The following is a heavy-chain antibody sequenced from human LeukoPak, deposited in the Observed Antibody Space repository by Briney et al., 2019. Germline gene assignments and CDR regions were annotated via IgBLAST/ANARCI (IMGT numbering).Heavy chain of an antibody. V-gene: IGHV1-18*01. J-gene: IGHJ6*02. Sequence: ASVKVSCKASGYTFTSSGISWVRQAPGQGLEWMGWISAHNGNTNYAQEVQGRVTMTTDTSTSTAYMELRSLRSDDSAVYYCARVSAMSLYYYAMDVWGQGTTVTVSS. CDR2: ISAHNGNT. CDR3: ARVSAMSLYYYAMDV. D-gene: IGHD2/OR15-2a*01. CDR1: GYTFTSSG.